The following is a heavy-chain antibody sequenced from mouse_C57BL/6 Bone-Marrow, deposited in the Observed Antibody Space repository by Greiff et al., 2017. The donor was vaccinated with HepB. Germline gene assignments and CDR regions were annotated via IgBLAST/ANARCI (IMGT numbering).Heavy chain of an antibody. CDR3: ARVYDYDRNWYFDV. V-gene: IGHV1-82*01. D-gene: IGHD2-4*01. J-gene: IGHJ1*03. CDR2: IYPGDGDT. CDR1: GYAFSSSW. Sequence: QVQLNESGPELVKPGASVKISCKASGYAFSSSWMNWVKQRPGKGLEWIGRIYPGDGDTNYNGKFKGKATLTADKSSSTAYMQLSSLTSEDSAVYFCARVYDYDRNWYFDVWGTGTTVTVSS.